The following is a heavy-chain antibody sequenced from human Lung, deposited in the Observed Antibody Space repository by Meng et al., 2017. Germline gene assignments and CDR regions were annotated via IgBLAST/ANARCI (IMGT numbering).Heavy chain of an antibody. J-gene: IGHJ4*02. CDR3: ARDEDISAAGKLFGDY. V-gene: IGHV1-2*06. CDR1: GYIFPDYY. D-gene: IGHD6-25*01. Sequence: GQLVQAGAEVKKPGASVQVSGKPSGYIFPDYYIHWGRRAPGQGLEWMGRINPKSGDTHYAQKFQARVTMTGDTSISTAYMELSGLRSDDTAMYYCARDEDISAAGKLFGDYWGQGTLVTVSS. CDR2: INPKSGDT.